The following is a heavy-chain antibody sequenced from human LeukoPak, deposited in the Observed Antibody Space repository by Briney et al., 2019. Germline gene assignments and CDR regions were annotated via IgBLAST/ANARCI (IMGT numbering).Heavy chain of an antibody. Sequence: GGSLRLSCAASGFTFSRNGMHWVRQAPGKGLEWTALVWHDGSKKYYADSVKGRFTISRDNSKNTLFLQMNSLRAEDTAVYYCAKDGGINLYYFDYWGQGILVTVSS. CDR2: VWHDGSKK. V-gene: IGHV3-30*02. CDR3: AKDGGINLYYFDY. CDR1: GFTFSRNG. D-gene: IGHD6-13*01. J-gene: IGHJ4*02.